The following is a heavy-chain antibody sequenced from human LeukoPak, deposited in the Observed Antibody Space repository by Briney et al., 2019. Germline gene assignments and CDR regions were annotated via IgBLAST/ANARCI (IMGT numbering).Heavy chain of an antibody. D-gene: IGHD4-17*01. Sequence: KPSETLSLTCAVYGGSFSGYYWSWIRQPPGKGLEWIGEINHSGSTNYNPSLKSRVTISVDTSKNQFSLKLSSVTAADTAVYYCARARTTDAFDIWGQGTMVTVSS. J-gene: IGHJ3*02. V-gene: IGHV4-34*01. CDR1: GGSFSGYY. CDR2: INHSGST. CDR3: ARARTTDAFDI.